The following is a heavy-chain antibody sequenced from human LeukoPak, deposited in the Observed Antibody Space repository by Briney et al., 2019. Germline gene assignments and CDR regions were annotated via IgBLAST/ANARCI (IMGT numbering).Heavy chain of an antibody. CDR3: ARDRSRGQETINDY. V-gene: IGHV1-18*04. CDR2: ISADSGNI. D-gene: IGHD1-14*01. Sequence: ASVKVSCKASGYTFTGYYMHWVRQAPGQGLEWMGWISADSGNINYAQNLQGRVTMTTDTSTSTAYMELRNLRSDDTAVYYCARDRSRGQETINDYWGQGTLVTVSS. CDR1: GYTFTGYY. J-gene: IGHJ4*02.